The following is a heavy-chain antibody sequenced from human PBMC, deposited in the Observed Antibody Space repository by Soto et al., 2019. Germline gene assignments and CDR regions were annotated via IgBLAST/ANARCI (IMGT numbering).Heavy chain of an antibody. CDR2: ISAYNGNT. D-gene: IGHD3-10*01. Sequence: GASVKVSCKASGYTFTSYGISWVRQAPGQGLEWMGWISAYNGNTNYAQKLQGRVTMTTDTSTSTAYMELRSLRSDDTAVYYCARDDAGGSGSYYYYYYYMDVWGKGTTVTVSS. CDR3: ARDDAGGSGSYYYYYYYMDV. J-gene: IGHJ6*03. CDR1: GYTFTSYG. V-gene: IGHV1-18*01.